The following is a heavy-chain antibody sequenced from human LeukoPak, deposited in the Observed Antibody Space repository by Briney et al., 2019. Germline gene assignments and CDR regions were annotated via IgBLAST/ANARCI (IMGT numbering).Heavy chain of an antibody. CDR1: RLTLPHSA. J-gene: IGHJ4*02. CDR2: QTYDGSNK. Sequence: APRLTLPHSATHRVRQPPSKGPKHAPVQTYDGSNKYYTDSVKGRSTIPRDNSKHTLYLQTNSLTAEHTPVYYCARPNKAGRWYLGGLEYWRQGTLVTVSS. D-gene: IGHD6-13*01. V-gene: IGHV3-30*04. CDR3: ARPNKAGRWYLGGLEY.